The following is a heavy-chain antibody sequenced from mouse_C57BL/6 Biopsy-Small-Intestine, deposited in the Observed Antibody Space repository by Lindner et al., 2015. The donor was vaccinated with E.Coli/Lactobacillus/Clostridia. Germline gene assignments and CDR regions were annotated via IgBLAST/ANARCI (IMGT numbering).Heavy chain of an antibody. V-gene: IGHV1-82*01. Sequence: VQLQESGPELVKPGASVKISCKASGYAFSSSWMNWVKQRPGKGLEWIGRIYPGDGDTNYNGKFKSKATLTADKSSSTAYMQLSSLTSEDSAVYFCARYDGYYAMDYWGQGTSVTVSS. CDR1: GYAFSSSW. J-gene: IGHJ4*01. CDR2: IYPGDGDT. CDR3: ARYDGYYAMDY. D-gene: IGHD2-3*01.